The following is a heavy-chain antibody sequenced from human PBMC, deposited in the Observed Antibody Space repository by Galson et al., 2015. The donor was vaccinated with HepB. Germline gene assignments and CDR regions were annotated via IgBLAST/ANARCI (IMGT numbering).Heavy chain of an antibody. CDR3: TRGLHGSGSFSD. CDR2: IQRDGVTT. V-gene: IGHV3-74*01. Sequence: SLRLSCAVSGFTFSDYAMHWVRQVPGKGLLWVSRIQRDGVTTKYADTVRGRFATSRDNAKNTLYLQMTSLRAEDTAVYYCTRGLHGSGSFSDWGQGTPVTVSS. J-gene: IGHJ1*01. CDR1: GFTFSDYA. D-gene: IGHD3-10*01.